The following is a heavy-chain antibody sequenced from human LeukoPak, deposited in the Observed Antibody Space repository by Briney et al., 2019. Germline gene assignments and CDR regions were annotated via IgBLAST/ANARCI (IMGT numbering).Heavy chain of an antibody. D-gene: IGHD3-9*01. CDR1: GYSFTTYW. V-gene: IGHV5-51*01. Sequence: GESLKIFCKASGYSFTTYWIGWVRQMPGEGLEWMGIIYPGDSDTRYSPSFQGQVTISADKSISTAYLQWSSLKASDTAMYYCARSYDSLGFDYWGQGTLVTVSS. J-gene: IGHJ4*02. CDR3: ARSYDSLGFDY. CDR2: IYPGDSDT.